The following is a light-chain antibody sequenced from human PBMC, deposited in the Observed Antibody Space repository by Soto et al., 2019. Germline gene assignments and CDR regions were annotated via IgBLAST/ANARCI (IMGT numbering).Light chain of an antibody. CDR2: AAS. Sequence: AIRMTQSPSSFSASTGDRVTITCRASRGISSYLAWYQQKPGKAPKLLIYAASTLQSGVPSRFSGSGSGTDFTLTISCLQSEDFATYYCQQYYSYPLLTFGGGTKVDIK. CDR1: RGISSY. J-gene: IGKJ4*01. CDR3: QQYYSYPLLT. V-gene: IGKV1-8*01.